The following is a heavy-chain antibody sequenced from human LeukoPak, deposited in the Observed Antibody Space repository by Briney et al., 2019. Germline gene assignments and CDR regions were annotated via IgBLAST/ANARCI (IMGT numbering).Heavy chain of an antibody. D-gene: IGHD3-10*01. CDR3: ARGGALVRGVPYGMDV. CDR1: GFTFSSYS. Sequence: GGSLRLSCAASGFTFSSYSMNWVRQAPGKGLEWVSYISSSSSTIYYADSVKGRFTISRDNAKNSLYLQMNSLRAEDTAVYYCARGGALVRGVPYGMDVWGQGTTVTVSS. J-gene: IGHJ6*02. CDR2: ISSSSSTI. V-gene: IGHV3-48*04.